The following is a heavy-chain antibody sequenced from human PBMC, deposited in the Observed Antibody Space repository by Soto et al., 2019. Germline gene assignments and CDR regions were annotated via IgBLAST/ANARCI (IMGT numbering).Heavy chain of an antibody. D-gene: IGHD5-18*01. CDR2: IKNDGSEK. Sequence: EEQLVESGGALVRPGESLRLSCAASGINTSSYWMGWVRQAPGRGLEWVASIKNDGSEKYYMDSLKGRFTISRDNALNSLYLQMNSLRAEDTAVYFCVTGYHSDYWGQGTLVTVSS. J-gene: IGHJ4*02. V-gene: IGHV3-7*03. CDR3: VTGYHSDY. CDR1: GINTSSYW.